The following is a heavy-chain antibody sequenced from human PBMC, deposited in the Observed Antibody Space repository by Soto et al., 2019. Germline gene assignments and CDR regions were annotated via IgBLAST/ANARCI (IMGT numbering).Heavy chain of an antibody. CDR1: GFTFSSYS. CDR3: ARAHIAAAGTFDY. CDR2: ISSSSSYI. Sequence: KPVGSLRLSCAASGFTFSSYSMNWVRQAPGKGLERVSSISSSSSYIYYADSVKGRFTISRDNAKNSLYLQMNSLRAEDTAVYYCARAHIAAAGTFDYWGQGTLVTVSS. J-gene: IGHJ4*02. D-gene: IGHD6-13*01. V-gene: IGHV3-21*01.